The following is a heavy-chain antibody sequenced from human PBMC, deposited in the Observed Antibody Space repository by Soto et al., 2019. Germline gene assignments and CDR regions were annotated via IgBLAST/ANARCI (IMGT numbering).Heavy chain of an antibody. D-gene: IGHD3-16*02. CDR1: GFTFSNYE. Sequence: GGSLRLSCAASGFTFSNYEMNWVRQAPGKGLEWISYISSRGTVKYNADSVKGRFTISRDNAKNSLYLQMNSLRAEDTAVYYCTRYRWFDAWGQGTLVTVSS. V-gene: IGHV3-48*03. CDR2: ISSRGTVK. J-gene: IGHJ5*02. CDR3: TRYRWFDA.